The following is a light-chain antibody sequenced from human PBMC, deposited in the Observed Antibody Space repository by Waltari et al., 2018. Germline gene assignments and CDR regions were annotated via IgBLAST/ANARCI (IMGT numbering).Light chain of an antibody. CDR2: DAS. CDR3: QHFDNRPWT. CDR1: QDITNY. J-gene: IGKJ1*01. V-gene: IGKV1-33*01. Sequence: DIQMTQSPSSLSASVGDRVTITCQASQDITNYLNWYQQKPGKAPNLLLYDASNLETGVPSRFSGSGSGTDFTFTISSLQPEDIAAYYCQHFDNRPWTFGQGTKVEIK.